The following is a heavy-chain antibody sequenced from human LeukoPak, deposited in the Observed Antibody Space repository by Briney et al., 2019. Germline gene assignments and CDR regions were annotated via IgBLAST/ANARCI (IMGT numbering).Heavy chain of an antibody. CDR3: ARVVAAAGNHIDY. Sequence: SETLSLTCTVSGGSISSGGYYWSWIRQHPGKGLEWIGYIYYSGNTYYNPSLKSRVTISVDTSKNQFSLKLSSVTAADTAVYYCARVVAAAGNHIDYWGQGTLVTVSS. J-gene: IGHJ4*02. CDR1: GGSISSGGYY. D-gene: IGHD6-13*01. CDR2: IYYSGNT. V-gene: IGHV4-31*03.